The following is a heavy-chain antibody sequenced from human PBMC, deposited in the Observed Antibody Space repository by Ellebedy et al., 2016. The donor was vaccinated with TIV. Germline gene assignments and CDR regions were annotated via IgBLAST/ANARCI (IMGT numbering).Heavy chain of an antibody. CDR1: GFTFSSYD. CDR2: IGTAGDT. V-gene: IGHV3-13*01. D-gene: IGHD4-17*01. Sequence: GGSLRLSCAASGFTFSSYDMHWVRQATGKGLEWVSAIGTAGDTYYPGSVKGRFTISRENAKNSLYLQMNSLRAEDTAVYYCAKDRDYGDYEGRFGLDYWGQGTLVTVSS. J-gene: IGHJ4*02. CDR3: AKDRDYGDYEGRFGLDY.